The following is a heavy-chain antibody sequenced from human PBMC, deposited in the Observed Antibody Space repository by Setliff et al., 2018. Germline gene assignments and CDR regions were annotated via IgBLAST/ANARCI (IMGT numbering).Heavy chain of an antibody. CDR3: ARDSYSSSWPDY. Sequence: GGSLRLSCAASGFTFSSYSMNWVRQAPGKGLEWVSSISSSSSYIDYADSVKGRFTMSRDNVKNSLYLQMNSLRAEDTAVYYCARDSYSSSWPDYWGQGTRVTVSS. D-gene: IGHD6-13*01. CDR2: ISSSSSYI. J-gene: IGHJ4*02. V-gene: IGHV3-21*01. CDR1: GFTFSSYS.